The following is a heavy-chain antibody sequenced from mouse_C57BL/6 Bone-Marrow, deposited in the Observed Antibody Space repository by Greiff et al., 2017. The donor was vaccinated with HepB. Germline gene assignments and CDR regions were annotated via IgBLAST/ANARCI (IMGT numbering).Heavy chain of an antibody. Sequence: VQLQQSGPELVKPGASVKISCKASGYTFTDYYMNWVKQSHGKSLEWIGDINPNNGGTSYNQKFKGKATLTVDKSSSTAYMELRSLTSEDSAVYYCARGVYYGSPYFDYWGQGTTLTVSS. CDR1: GYTFTDYY. CDR2: INPNNGGT. J-gene: IGHJ2*01. CDR3: ARGVYYGSPYFDY. D-gene: IGHD1-1*01. V-gene: IGHV1-26*01.